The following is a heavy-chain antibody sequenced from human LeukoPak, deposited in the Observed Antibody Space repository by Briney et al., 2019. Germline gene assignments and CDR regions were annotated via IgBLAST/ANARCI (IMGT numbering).Heavy chain of an antibody. J-gene: IGHJ6*03. CDR1: GFTFSSYS. CDR2: ISSSSSYI. V-gene: IGHV3-21*01. CDR3: AKGPQHSSPDYYMDV. D-gene: IGHD6-13*01. Sequence: PGGSLRLSCAASGFTFSSYSMNWVRQAPGKGLEWVSSISSSSSYIYYADSVKGRFTISRDNAKNSLYLQMNSLRAEDTAVYYCAKGPQHSSPDYYMDVWGKGTTVTVSS.